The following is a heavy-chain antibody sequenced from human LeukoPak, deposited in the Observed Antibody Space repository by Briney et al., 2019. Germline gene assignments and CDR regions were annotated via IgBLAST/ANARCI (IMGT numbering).Heavy chain of an antibody. CDR1: GYNFPGYD. Sequence: ASVKVSCKASGYNFPGYDIHWVRQAPGQGFEWMGRINPNNVDTNYAQKFQGRVTMTRDTSVSTAFMELSTLKSDDAAVYYCARGTPSFSLFGMFLYRGQGTLYSASS. V-gene: IGHV1-2*06. J-gene: IGHJ1*01. D-gene: IGHD3-3*01. CDR3: ARGTPSFSLFGMFLY. CDR2: INPNNVDT.